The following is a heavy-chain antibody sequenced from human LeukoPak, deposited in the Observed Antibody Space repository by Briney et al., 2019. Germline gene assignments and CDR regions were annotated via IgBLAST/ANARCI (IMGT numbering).Heavy chain of an antibody. J-gene: IGHJ6*03. D-gene: IGHD3-10*01. CDR2: ISAYNGNR. CDR3: ARDAVFRGSGSYSPPYYYYYMDV. V-gene: IGHV1-18*01. CDR1: GYSFSNYG. Sequence: ASVKVSCKASGYSFSNYGISWVRQAPGQGLEWMGWISAYNGNRNYAQKLQARVTMTTDTSTSTAYMELSSLKSDDTAVYFCARDAVFRGSGSYSPPYYYYYMDVWGKGTTVTVSS.